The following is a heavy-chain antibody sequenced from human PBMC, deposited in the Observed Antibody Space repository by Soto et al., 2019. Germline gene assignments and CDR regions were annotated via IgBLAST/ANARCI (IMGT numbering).Heavy chain of an antibody. Sequence: PGGSLRLSCAASGFTVSSNYMSWVRQAPGKGLEWVSVIYSGGSTYYADSVEGRFTISRDNSKNTLYLQMNSLRAEDTAVYYCARVLAAAGYNWFDPWGQGTLVTVSS. CDR3: ARVLAAAGYNWFDP. D-gene: IGHD6-13*01. V-gene: IGHV3-53*01. J-gene: IGHJ5*02. CDR1: GFTVSSNY. CDR2: IYSGGST.